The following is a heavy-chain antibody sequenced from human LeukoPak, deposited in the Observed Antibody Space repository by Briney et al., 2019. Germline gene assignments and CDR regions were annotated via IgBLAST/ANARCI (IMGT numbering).Heavy chain of an antibody. J-gene: IGHJ4*02. CDR2: MNPNSGNT. Sequence: ASVKVSCKASGGTFSSYAISWVRQATGQGLEWMGWMNPNSGNTGYAQKFQGRVTMTRNTSISTAYMELSSLRSEDTAVYYCARGHSSSPLDYWGQGTLVTVSS. CDR3: ARGHSSSPLDY. D-gene: IGHD6-6*01. V-gene: IGHV1-8*02. CDR1: GGTFSSYA.